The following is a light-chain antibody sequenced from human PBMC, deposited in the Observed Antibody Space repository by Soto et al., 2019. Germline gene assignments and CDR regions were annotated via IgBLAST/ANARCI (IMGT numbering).Light chain of an antibody. CDR2: AAS. CDR3: QHLAGT. J-gene: IGKJ2*01. V-gene: IGKV1-9*01. CDR1: QDISGY. Sequence: QLTQSPSSLSASMGDRDTITCRASQDISGYLAWYQQQPMKAPKLLIYAASTLHSGVPTRFSGSGSGTEFILTIGRLQPEDFATYYCQHLAGTFGQGTKLEMK.